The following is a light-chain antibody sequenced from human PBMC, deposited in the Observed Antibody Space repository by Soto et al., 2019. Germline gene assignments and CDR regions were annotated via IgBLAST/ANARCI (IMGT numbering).Light chain of an antibody. CDR2: KAS. V-gene: IGKV1-5*03. CDR3: QQYTNYRT. CDR1: QNINSW. Sequence: DIQMTQSPSTLSASVGDRVTITCRASQNINSWLAWYQQKQGKAPKLLIYKASSLESGVPSRFSGSGSGTEFTLTISSLQPDDFATYYCQQYTNYRTFGQGTKVEIK. J-gene: IGKJ1*01.